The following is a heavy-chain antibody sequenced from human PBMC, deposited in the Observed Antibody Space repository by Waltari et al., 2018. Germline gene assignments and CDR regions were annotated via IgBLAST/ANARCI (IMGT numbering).Heavy chain of an antibody. CDR1: SGSFSGYY. J-gene: IGHJ6*02. CDR3: ARVRVLTGSGYYYGMDV. D-gene: IGHD3-9*01. CDR2: INHSGST. Sequence: QVQLQQWGAGLLKPSETLSLTCAVYSGSFSGYYWSWIRQPPGKGLEWIGEINHSGSTNYPPSLKSRVSISVDTSKNQFSLKLSSVTTADTAVYYCARVRVLTGSGYYYGMDVWGQGTTVTVSS. V-gene: IGHV4-34*01.